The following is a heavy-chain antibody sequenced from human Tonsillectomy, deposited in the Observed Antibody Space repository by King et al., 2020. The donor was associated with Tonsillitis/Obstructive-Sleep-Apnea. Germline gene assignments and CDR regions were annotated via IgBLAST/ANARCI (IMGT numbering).Heavy chain of an antibody. Sequence: VQLVQSGAEVKKPGASVKVYCKVSGYTLTELSMHWVRQAPGKGLEWRGGFDPGDGETIYAQKFQGRVTMTEDTSMDTAYMELSSLRSEDTAVYYCATNEAVAGSYSYAMDVWGQGTTVTVSS. CDR3: ATNEAVAGSYSYAMDV. CDR2: FDPGDGET. D-gene: IGHD6-19*01. CDR1: GYTLTELS. V-gene: IGHV1-24*01. J-gene: IGHJ6*02.